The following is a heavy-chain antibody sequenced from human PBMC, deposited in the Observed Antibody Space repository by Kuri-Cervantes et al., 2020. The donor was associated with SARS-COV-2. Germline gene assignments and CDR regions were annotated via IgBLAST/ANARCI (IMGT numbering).Heavy chain of an antibody. CDR3: AKGLPQLLYQADY. D-gene: IGHD3-10*01. Sequence: GESLKISCAASGFTFSSYAMSWVRQAPGKGLEWVSAISGSGGSTYYADSVKGRFTISRDNSKNTLYLQMNSLRAEDTAVYYCAKGLPQLLYQADYWGQGTLVTVSS. V-gene: IGHV3-23*01. CDR1: GFTFSSYA. J-gene: IGHJ4*02. CDR2: ISGSGGST.